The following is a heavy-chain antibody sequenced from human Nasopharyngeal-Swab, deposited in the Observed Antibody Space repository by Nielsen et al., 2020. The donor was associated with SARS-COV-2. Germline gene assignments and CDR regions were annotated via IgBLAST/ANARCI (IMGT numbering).Heavy chain of an antibody. D-gene: IGHD2-2*03. V-gene: IGHV3-48*02. CDR3: ARDPGYCSSTSCQRLGYYYGMDV. CDR1: GFTFSSYS. J-gene: IGHJ6*02. CDR2: ISSSSSTI. Sequence: GGSLRLSCAASGFTFSSYSMNWVRQAPGKGLEWVSYISSSSSTIYYADSVKGRFTISRDNAKNSLYLQMNSLRDEDTAVYYCARDPGYCSSTSCQRLGYYYGMDVWGQGTTVTVSS.